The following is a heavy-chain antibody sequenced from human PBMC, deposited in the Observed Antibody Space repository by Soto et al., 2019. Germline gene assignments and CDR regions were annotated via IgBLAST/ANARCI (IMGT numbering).Heavy chain of an antibody. CDR2: IWYDGSNK. CDR1: GFTFSSYG. V-gene: IGHV3-33*01. CDR3: ARDLFQSTIFGVTMTRNGMDV. Sequence: QVQLVESGGGVVQPGRSLRLSCAASGFTFSSYGMHWVRQAPGKGLEWVAVIWYDGSNKYYADSVKGRFTISRDNSKNTLYLQMNSLRAEDTAVYYCARDLFQSTIFGVTMTRNGMDVWGQGTTVTVSS. D-gene: IGHD3-3*01. J-gene: IGHJ6*02.